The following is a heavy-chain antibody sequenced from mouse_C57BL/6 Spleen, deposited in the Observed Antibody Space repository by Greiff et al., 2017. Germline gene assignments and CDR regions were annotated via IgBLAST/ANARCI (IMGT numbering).Heavy chain of an antibody. V-gene: IGHV1-4*01. Sequence: QVQLQQSGAELARPGASVKMSCKASGYTFTSYTMHWVKQRPGQGLEWIGYINPSSGSTKYNQKFKDKATLTADKSSSTAYMQLSSLTSEDSAVYYCASEDYGSSYEDFDYWGQGTTLTVSS. J-gene: IGHJ2*01. D-gene: IGHD1-1*01. CDR1: GYTFTSYT. CDR2: INPSSGST. CDR3: ASEDYGSSYEDFDY.